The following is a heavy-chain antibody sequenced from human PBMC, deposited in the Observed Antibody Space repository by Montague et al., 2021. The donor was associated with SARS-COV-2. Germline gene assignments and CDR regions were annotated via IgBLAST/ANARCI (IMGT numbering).Heavy chain of an antibody. CDR2: IYYTGST. V-gene: IGHV4-39*01. CDR3: ANHPQH. CDR1: GGSISNSVYY. Sequence: SETLSLTCTVSGGSISNSVYYWGWVRQPPGKGLEWIGSIYYTGSTYYNPPPKGRLTISVDTSENQFALNLRSMTAADTAVYYCANHPQHWGQGTLVTVSS. J-gene: IGHJ4*02.